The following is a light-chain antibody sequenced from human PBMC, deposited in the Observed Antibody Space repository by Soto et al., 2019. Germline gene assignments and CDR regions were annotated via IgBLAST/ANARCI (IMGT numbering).Light chain of an antibody. CDR1: QSVSSN. V-gene: IGKV3-15*01. J-gene: IGKJ1*01. CDR3: QQYNNWRTWT. Sequence: EIVMTQSPATLSVSPGERATLSCRASQSVSSNLAWYQQKPGQAPRLLIYGASTRATGIPDRFSGSVSGTEFTLTISSLQSEDFAVYYCQQYNNWRTWTFGQGTKVEIK. CDR2: GAS.